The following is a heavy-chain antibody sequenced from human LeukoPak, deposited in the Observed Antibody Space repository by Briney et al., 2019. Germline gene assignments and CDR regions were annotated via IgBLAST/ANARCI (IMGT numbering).Heavy chain of an antibody. CDR1: GFTFSSYG. Sequence: GGSPRLSCAASGFTFSSYGMSWVCQAPGKGLEWVSAISGSGGSTYYADSVKGRFTISRDNSKNTLYLQMNSLRAEDTAVYYYAKGRYSYGLHDAFDIWGQGTMVTVSS. D-gene: IGHD5-18*01. CDR2: ISGSGGST. CDR3: AKGRYSYGLHDAFDI. V-gene: IGHV3-23*01. J-gene: IGHJ3*02.